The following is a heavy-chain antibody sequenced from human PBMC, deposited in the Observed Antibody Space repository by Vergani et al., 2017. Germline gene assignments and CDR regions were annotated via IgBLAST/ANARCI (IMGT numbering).Heavy chain of an antibody. CDR1: GFTFSSYS. Sequence: EVQLVESGGGLVKRGGSLRLSCAASGFTFSSYSMNWVRQAPGKGLEWVSSISSSSSYIHYSDSLTGRFTIARDNAKSSRYLQMNSLRAEDTGVYYCARDRYYVSAESYPYCYYYGLDVWGQGTAVTVSS. D-gene: IGHD3-10*01. CDR3: ARDRYYVSAESYPYCYYYGLDV. CDR2: ISSSSSYI. V-gene: IGHV3-21*01. J-gene: IGHJ6*02.